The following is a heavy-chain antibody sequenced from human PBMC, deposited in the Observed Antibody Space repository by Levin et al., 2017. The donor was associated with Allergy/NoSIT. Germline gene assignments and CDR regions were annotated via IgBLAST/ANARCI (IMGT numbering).Heavy chain of an antibody. CDR3: ARDGGAATGWFDP. CDR2: IYHSGST. Sequence: GSLRLSCAVSGGSISSSNWWSWVRQPPGKGLEWIGEIYHSGSTNYNPSLKSRVTISVDKSKNQFSLKLSSVTAADTAVYYCARDGGAATGWFDPWGQGTLVTVSS. CDR1: GGSISSSNW. D-gene: IGHD3-10*01. V-gene: IGHV4-4*02. J-gene: IGHJ5*02.